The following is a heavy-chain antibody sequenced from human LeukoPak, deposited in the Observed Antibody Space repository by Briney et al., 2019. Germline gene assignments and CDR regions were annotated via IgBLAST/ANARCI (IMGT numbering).Heavy chain of an antibody. Sequence: SETLSLTCTVSGGSISSYYWSWIRQPPGKGLEWIGYIYYSGSTNYNPSLESRVTMSVDTSKNQFSLKLSSVTAADTAVYYCARLKYYYDSSGYRAEYFQHWGQGTLVTVSS. CDR2: IYYSGST. D-gene: IGHD3-22*01. V-gene: IGHV4-59*01. J-gene: IGHJ1*01. CDR3: ARLKYYYDSSGYRAEYFQH. CDR1: GGSISSYY.